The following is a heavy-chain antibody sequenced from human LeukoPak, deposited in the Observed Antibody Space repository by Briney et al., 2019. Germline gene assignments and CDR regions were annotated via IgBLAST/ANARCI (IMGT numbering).Heavy chain of an antibody. V-gene: IGHV3-23*01. CDR1: GFSFSDSV. D-gene: IGHD2-8*01. CDR2: ISGDADVT. Sequence: GGSLRLSCVASGFSFSDSVMSWVRQAPGKGLEWLSAISGDADVTYYAASVKGRFTISRDNSWNTVCLQMNSLRAEDTATYYCAKVGYCSNNCFRTHDYWGQGALVTVSS. J-gene: IGHJ4*02. CDR3: AKVGYCSNNCFRTHDY.